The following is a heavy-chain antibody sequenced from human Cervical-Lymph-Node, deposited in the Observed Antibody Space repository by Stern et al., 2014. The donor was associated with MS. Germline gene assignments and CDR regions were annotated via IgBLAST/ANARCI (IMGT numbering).Heavy chain of an antibody. V-gene: IGHV1-8*01. CDR1: GYTFTSYD. CDR2: MNPNSGSS. D-gene: IGHD3-16*01. Sequence: QVQLVESGPEVKKPGASVKVSCKASGYTFTSYDINWVRQATRQRLEWMGWMNPNSGSSGYAQKFQGRVTMTRNTSISTAYMELISLRSEDTAVYYCARVLNFGGATGYWGQGTLVTVSS. CDR3: ARVLNFGGATGY. J-gene: IGHJ4*02.